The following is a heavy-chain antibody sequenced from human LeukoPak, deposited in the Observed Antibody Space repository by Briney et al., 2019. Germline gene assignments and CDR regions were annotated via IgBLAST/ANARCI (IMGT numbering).Heavy chain of an antibody. J-gene: IGHJ4*02. CDR3: LVLPAAPELYYFDY. CDR1: GYTFTGYY. CDR2: INPNSGGT. V-gene: IGHV1-2*02. D-gene: IGHD2-2*01. Sequence: ASVTVSCKASGYTFTGYYMHWVRQAPAQGLEWMGWINPNSGGTNYAQKFQGMVTITRDTSISTAYMELSRVRSDDTALYYFLVLPAAPELYYFDYWGQGTLVTVSS.